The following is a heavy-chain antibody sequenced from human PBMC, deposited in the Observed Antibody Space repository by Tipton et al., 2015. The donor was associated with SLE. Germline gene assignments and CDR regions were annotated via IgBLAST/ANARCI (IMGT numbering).Heavy chain of an antibody. J-gene: IGHJ4*02. CDR3: ARRDCGGDCYYGH. CDR1: GGSITTGSNYY. CDR2: FSSSGGT. Sequence: TLSLTCSVSGGSITTGSNYYWTWIRQPAGKGLEWIGHFSSSGGTNYNTSLKSRVTISADTSKIEYSLEMTSVTAADTAVYYCARRDCGGDCYYGHWGQGTQVTVSS. D-gene: IGHD2-21*01. V-gene: IGHV4-61*09.